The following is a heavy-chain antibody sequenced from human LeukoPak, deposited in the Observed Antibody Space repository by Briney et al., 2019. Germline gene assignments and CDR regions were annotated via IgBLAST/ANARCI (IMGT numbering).Heavy chain of an antibody. CDR3: AGQGGRYDFWSGYYPTETYFDY. CDR2: ISSSGSTI. D-gene: IGHD3-3*01. J-gene: IGHJ4*02. Sequence: GGSLRLSCAASGFTFSDYYMSWIRQAPGKGLEWVSYISSSGSTIYYADSVKGRFTISRDNAKNSLYLQMNSLRAEDTAVYYCAGQGGRYDFWSGYYPTETYFDYWGQGTLVTVSS. CDR1: GFTFSDYY. V-gene: IGHV3-11*01.